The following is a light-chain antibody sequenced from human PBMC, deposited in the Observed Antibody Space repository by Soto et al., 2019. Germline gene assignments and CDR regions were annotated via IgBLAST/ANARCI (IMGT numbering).Light chain of an antibody. V-gene: IGKV1-27*01. CDR2: AAS. J-gene: IGKJ5*01. Sequence: DIQMTQSPSSLSASVGDRVTITCRASQGIYNYLAWYQQKPGKAPKLLIYAASTFEAGVPSRFSGSGSGTEFSLTISSLQPEDVATSYCRKYYSALPTFGQGTQLEIK. CDR1: QGIYNY. CDR3: RKYYSALPT.